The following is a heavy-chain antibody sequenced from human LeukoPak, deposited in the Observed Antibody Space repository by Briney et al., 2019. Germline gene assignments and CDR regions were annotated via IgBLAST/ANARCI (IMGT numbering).Heavy chain of an antibody. J-gene: IGHJ4*02. CDR1: GYTLTDYY. CDR3: ARAHMTTVTLGDY. V-gene: IGHV1-2*02. Sequence: ASVKVSCKASGYTLTDYYIHWVRQAPGQGLEWMEWINPNSGVTNYAQKFQGRVTLTRDTPISTAYMEVSRLRSDDTAVYYCARAHMTTVTLGDYWGQGSLVTVSS. D-gene: IGHD4-11*01. CDR2: INPNSGVT.